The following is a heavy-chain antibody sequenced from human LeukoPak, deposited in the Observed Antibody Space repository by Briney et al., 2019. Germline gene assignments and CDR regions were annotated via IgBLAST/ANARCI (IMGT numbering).Heavy chain of an antibody. V-gene: IGHV4-59*01. Sequence: SETLSLTCTVSGGSISSYYWSWIRQPPGKGLEWIGYIYYSGSTNYNPSLKSRVTISVDTSKNQFSLKLSSVTAADTAVYYCARDGLSGHPGDYWGQGTLVTVSS. CDR2: IYYSGST. D-gene: IGHD5-12*01. J-gene: IGHJ4*02. CDR3: ARDGLSGHPGDY. CDR1: GGSISSYY.